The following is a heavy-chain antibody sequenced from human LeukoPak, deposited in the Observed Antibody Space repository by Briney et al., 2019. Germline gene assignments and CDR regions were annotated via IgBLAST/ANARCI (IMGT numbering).Heavy chain of an antibody. CDR3: ARDRGNTAMVQPALDDDY. V-gene: IGHV1-69*04. D-gene: IGHD5-18*01. CDR1: GGTFSSYA. J-gene: IGHJ4*02. CDR2: IIPILGIA. Sequence: SVKVSCKASGGTFSSYAISWVRQAPGQGLEWMGRIIPILGIANYAQKFQGRVTITADKSTSTPYMELSSLRSEDTAVYYCARDRGNTAMVQPALDDDYWGQGTLVTVSS.